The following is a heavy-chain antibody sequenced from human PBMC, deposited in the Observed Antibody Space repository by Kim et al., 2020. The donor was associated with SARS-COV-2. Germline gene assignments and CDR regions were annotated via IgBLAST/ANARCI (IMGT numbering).Heavy chain of an antibody. CDR1: GFTFSSYA. V-gene: IGHV3-30*04. Sequence: GGSLRLSCAASGFTFSSYAMHWVRQAPGKGLEWVAVISYDGSNKYYADSVKGRFTISRDNSKNTMYLQMNSLRAEDTAVYYCARAVHLYYYYYGMDVWGQGTTVTVSS. D-gene: IGHD6-6*01. CDR3: ARAVHLYYYYYGMDV. CDR2: ISYDGSNK. J-gene: IGHJ6*02.